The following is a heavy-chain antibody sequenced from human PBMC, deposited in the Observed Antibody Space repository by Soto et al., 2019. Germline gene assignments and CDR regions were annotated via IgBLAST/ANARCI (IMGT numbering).Heavy chain of an antibody. Sequence: PGGSLRLSCVASGFTLSDYYVDWVRQAPGKGMEWVGRTRDKPNSYNTEYAASVEGRFTISRDDSKNSMYLKLNSLNTEDTAVYYCGRGGYRHYSAYYYYALDVWGQGTTVTVSS. V-gene: IGHV3-72*01. CDR3: GRGGYRHYSAYYYYALDV. CDR1: GFTLSDYY. D-gene: IGHD4-4*01. CDR2: TRDKPNSYNT. J-gene: IGHJ6*02.